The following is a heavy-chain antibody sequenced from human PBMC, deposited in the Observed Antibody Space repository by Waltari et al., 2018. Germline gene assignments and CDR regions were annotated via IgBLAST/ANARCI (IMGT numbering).Heavy chain of an antibody. D-gene: IGHD1-1*01. CDR1: GFLLSTFD. V-gene: IGHV3-21*01. CDR3: ARPRGTGNDAFDI. J-gene: IGHJ3*02. Sequence: EGQLVESGGGLVKPGGSLRLSCAASGFLLSTFDMNWVRQAPGKGLEWVSSISSSSSYMDYADSVKGRFTISRDNAKSSLHLQMNSLRADDTAVYYCARPRGTGNDAFDIWGQGTMVTVSS. CDR2: ISSSSSYM.